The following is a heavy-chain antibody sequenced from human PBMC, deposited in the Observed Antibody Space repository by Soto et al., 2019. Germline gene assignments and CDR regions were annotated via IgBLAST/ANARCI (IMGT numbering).Heavy chain of an antibody. D-gene: IGHD2-2*03. CDR3: SRVDPGETSPFAH. CDR1: GYIFTSYY. CDR2: INPFDGSR. J-gene: IGHJ4*02. Sequence: ASVKVSCKASGYIFTSYYIHWVRQAPGQGLEWMGWINPFDGSRMFAQSFQGRVTMTRDTSTSTVYMEVSSLRSDDTAVYYCSRVDPGETSPFAHWGQGTLVTVSS. V-gene: IGHV1-46*03.